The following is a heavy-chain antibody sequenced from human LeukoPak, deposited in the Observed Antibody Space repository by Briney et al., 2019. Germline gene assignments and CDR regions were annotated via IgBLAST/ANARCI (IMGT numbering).Heavy chain of an antibody. CDR3: ARDAPYYYGSGSYFY. V-gene: IGHV1-18*01. CDR2: ISAYNGNT. D-gene: IGHD3-10*01. CDR1: GYTFTSYD. Sequence: ASVKVSCKASGYTFTSYDINWVRQAPGQGLEWMGWISAYNGNTNYAQKLQGRVTMTTDTSTSTAYMELRSLRSDDTAVYYCARDAPYYYGSGSYFYWGQGTLVTVSS. J-gene: IGHJ4*02.